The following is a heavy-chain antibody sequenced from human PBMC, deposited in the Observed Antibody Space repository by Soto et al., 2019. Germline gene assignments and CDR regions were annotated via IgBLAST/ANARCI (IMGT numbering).Heavy chain of an antibody. CDR2: VYNSGNT. V-gene: IGHV4-59*01. D-gene: IGHD6-13*01. CDR1: GGSISSNS. CDR3: ARYRREAVAGYTLDN. Sequence: PETLSPTCTVSGGSISSNSWTWIRQPPGKGLEWIGYVYNSGNTNYNPSLKSRVTISEATSKGQFSLKVNSMTAADTAVYYCARYRREAVAGYTLDNWGQGILVTVSS. J-gene: IGHJ4*02.